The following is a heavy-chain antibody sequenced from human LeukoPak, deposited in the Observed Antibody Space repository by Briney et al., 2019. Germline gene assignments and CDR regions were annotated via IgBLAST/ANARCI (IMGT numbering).Heavy chain of an antibody. CDR2: IYYSGST. CDR3: AGQYCGGDCYSSDYYYDMDV. CDR1: GGSISTYY. Sequence: SETLSLTCTVSGGSISTYYWSWIRQPPGKGLEWIGDIYYSGSTNYNPSLKSRVTISLDTSKNQFSLKLSSVTAADTAVYYCAGQYCGGDCYSSDYYYDMDVWGQGTTVTISS. V-gene: IGHV4-59*08. J-gene: IGHJ6*02. D-gene: IGHD2-21*02.